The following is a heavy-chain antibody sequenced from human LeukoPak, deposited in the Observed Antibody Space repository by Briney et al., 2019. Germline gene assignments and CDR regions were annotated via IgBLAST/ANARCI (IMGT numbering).Heavy chain of an antibody. CDR1: GYSFTSYW. J-gene: IGHJ4*02. V-gene: IGHV5-51*01. D-gene: IGHD2-21*02. Sequence: GESLKISCKGSGYSFTSYWIGWVRQMPGKGLEWMGIIYPGDSDTRYSPSFQGQVTISADKSISTAYLQWSSLKASDTAMYYCARLNPPPLIHCGGDCYSESSYPYFDYWGQGTLVTVSS. CDR2: IYPGDSDT. CDR3: ARLNPPPLIHCGGDCYSESSYPYFDY.